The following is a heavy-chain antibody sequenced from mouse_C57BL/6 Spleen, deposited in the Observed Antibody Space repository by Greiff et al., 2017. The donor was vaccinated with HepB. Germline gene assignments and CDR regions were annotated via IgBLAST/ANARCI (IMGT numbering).Heavy chain of an antibody. CDR3: TRSFITTIYFDY. Sequence: QVQLKQSGAELVRPGASVTLSCKASGYTFTDYEMHWVKQTPVHGLEWIGAIDPETGGTAYNQKFKGKAILTADKSSSTAYMELRSLTSEDSAVYYCTRSFITTIYFDYWGQGTTLTVSS. CDR1: GYTFTDYE. D-gene: IGHD1-1*01. V-gene: IGHV1-15*01. CDR2: IDPETGGT. J-gene: IGHJ2*01.